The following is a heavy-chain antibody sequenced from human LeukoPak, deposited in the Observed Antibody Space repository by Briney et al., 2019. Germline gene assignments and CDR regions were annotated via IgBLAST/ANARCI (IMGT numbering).Heavy chain of an antibody. CDR2: ISGSGGST. V-gene: IGHV3-23*01. J-gene: IGHJ5*02. CDR1: GFTFSSYA. CDR3: AKGRSSWYVGNWFDP. Sequence: GGSLRLSCAASGFTFSSYAMSWVRQAPGKGLEWVSAISGSGGSTYYADSVKGRFTISRDNSKNTLYLQMNSLRAEDTAVYYCAKGRSSWYVGNWFDPWGQGTLVTASS. D-gene: IGHD6-13*01.